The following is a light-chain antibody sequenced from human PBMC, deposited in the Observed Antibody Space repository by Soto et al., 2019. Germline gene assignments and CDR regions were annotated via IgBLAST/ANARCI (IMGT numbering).Light chain of an antibody. Sequence: ETVLTQSPGTLSLSPGERATLSCRASQSVRSNYLAWYQQKPGQAPRLLIYNSSTRATGIPDRFSGSGSGTDFTLTISRLEPEDFALYYCQQYRDLPQPFGQGTKV. J-gene: IGKJ1*01. CDR1: QSVRSNY. V-gene: IGKV3-20*01. CDR3: QQYRDLPQP. CDR2: NSS.